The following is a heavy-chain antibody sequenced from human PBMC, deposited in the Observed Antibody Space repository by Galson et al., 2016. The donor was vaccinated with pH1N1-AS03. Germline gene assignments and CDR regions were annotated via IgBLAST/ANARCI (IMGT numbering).Heavy chain of an antibody. D-gene: IGHD2-2*01. CDR2: ISRSSTYI. CDR3: ARTFPGRVVVVAAAMQEGPDY. J-gene: IGHJ4*02. V-gene: IGHV3-21*03. Sequence: SLRLSCAASGFTFSGYSMNWFRQAPGKGLEWVSSISRSSTYIYYADSVKGRFTISRDNDKNSLFLQMHSLRAEDTAVYYCARTFPGRVVVVAAAMQEGPDYWGQGTLVTISS. CDR1: GFTFSGYS.